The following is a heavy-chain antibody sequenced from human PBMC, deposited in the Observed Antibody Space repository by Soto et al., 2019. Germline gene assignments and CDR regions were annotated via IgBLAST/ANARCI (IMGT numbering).Heavy chain of an antibody. CDR2: IYFRGNT. D-gene: IGHD3-22*01. Sequence: QVQLQESGPGLVKPSQTLSLTCSVSGDSISRIDYYWTWIRQHPEKGLEWSGNIYFRGNTYYSPSLESRLTISVDTSKNQFSLKLTSVTAADTAVYYCAREGGSYDSGGYLIRGAFDIWGQGTMVTVSS. CDR3: AREGGSYDSGGYLIRGAFDI. V-gene: IGHV4-31*03. CDR1: GDSISRIDYY. J-gene: IGHJ3*02.